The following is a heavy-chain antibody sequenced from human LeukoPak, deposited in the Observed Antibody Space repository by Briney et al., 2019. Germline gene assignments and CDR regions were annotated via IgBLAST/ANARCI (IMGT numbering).Heavy chain of an antibody. CDR3: ARDGGIQLWTHYYYYGMDV. CDR1: GFTFSSYE. CDR2: ISSSGSTI. V-gene: IGHV3-48*03. D-gene: IGHD5-18*01. J-gene: IGHJ6*04. Sequence: GGSLRLSCAASGFTFSSYEMSWVREGPGKGLEWGSYISSSGSTIYYADSVKGRFTISRDNAKNTLYLQMNSLRAEDTAVYYCARDGGIQLWTHYYYYGMDVWGKGTTVTVTS.